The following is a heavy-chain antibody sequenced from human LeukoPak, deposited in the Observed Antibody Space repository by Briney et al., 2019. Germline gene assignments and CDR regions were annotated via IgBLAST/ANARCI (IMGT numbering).Heavy chain of an antibody. V-gene: IGHV1-18*01. CDR2: ISTYNGNT. D-gene: IGHD4-17*01. Sequence: ASVKVSCKASGYTFTSYGITWVRQAPGQGLEWMGWISTYNGNTNYAQKPQGRVTMTTDTSTSTVYMELRSLISDDAAVYYCARGDDYGDYWGLYWGQGTLVTVSS. CDR1: GYTFTSYG. J-gene: IGHJ4*02. CDR3: ARGDDYGDYWGLY.